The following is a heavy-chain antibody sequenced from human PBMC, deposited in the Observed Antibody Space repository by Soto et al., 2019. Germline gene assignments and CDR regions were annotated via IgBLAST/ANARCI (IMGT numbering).Heavy chain of an antibody. CDR3: ARLGGWGHCSNTRCYTFDY. Sequence: PGESLKISCKGSGYSFISYWIGWVRQMPGKGLEWMGIIYPGDSDTRYSPSFQGQVTISAVKSISTAYLQWSSLKASDTAMYYCARLGGWGHCSNTRCYTFDYWGQGAPVTVS. J-gene: IGHJ4*02. V-gene: IGHV5-51*01. CDR2: IYPGDSDT. D-gene: IGHD2-2*02. CDR1: GYSFISYW.